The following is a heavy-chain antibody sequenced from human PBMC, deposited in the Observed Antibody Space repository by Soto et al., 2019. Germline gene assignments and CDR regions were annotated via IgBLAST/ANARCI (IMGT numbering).Heavy chain of an antibody. CDR3: ARESRLVSLSAYDI. D-gene: IGHD6-6*01. CDR2: IIPIFGTA. CDR1: GGTFSSYA. J-gene: IGHJ3*02. V-gene: IGHV1-69*13. Sequence: ASVKVSCKASGGTFSSYAISWVRQAPGQGLEWMGGIIPIFGTANYAQKFQGRVTITADESTSTAYMELSSLRSEDTAVYYCARESRLVSLSAYDIWGQGTMVTVSS.